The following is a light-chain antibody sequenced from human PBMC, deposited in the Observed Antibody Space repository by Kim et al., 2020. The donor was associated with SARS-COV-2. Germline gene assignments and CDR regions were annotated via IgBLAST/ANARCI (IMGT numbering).Light chain of an antibody. V-gene: IGKV3-20*01. CDR1: QSVSTAY. CDR3: QQCQTTPLT. Sequence: SPGKRATLSCRASQSVSTAYLVWYQQKVGQAPRLLLYATSSRATGVPDRFSGSGSETEFSLTISGLEPDDFAFYYCQQCQTTPLTFGGGTKVDIK. CDR2: ATS. J-gene: IGKJ4*01.